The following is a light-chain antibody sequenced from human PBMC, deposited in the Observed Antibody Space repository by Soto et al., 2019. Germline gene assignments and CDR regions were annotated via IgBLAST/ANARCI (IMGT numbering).Light chain of an antibody. CDR3: QQRSNLIT. J-gene: IGKJ5*01. CDR1: QSVSRS. CDR2: DTS. Sequence: EIVLTQSPATLSLSPGERATLSCRASQSVSRSLAWYQHKPGRAPRLLIYDTSNRATGIAARLAGSECGTDFTNTISSLKNEDFAVYYCQQRSNLITFGQGTRLEIK. V-gene: IGKV3-11*01.